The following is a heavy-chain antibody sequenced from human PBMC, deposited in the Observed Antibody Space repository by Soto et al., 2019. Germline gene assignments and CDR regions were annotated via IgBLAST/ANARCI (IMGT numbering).Heavy chain of an antibody. J-gene: IGHJ5*02. CDR2: IFYTGTT. V-gene: IGHV4-39*02. D-gene: IGHD2-2*01. Sequence: PSETLSLTXSVSGGSISYNSYYWGWIRQPPGKGLGWVGGIFYTGTTYYSPSLKDRVTISVDTSKNSFSLNLTSVTAADTAVYFCARLVVVAPVANAWGQGTLVTVSS. CDR1: GGSISYNSYY. CDR3: ARLVVVAPVANA.